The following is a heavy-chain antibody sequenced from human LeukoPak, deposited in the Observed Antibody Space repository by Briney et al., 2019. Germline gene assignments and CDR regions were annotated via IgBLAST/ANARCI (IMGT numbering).Heavy chain of an antibody. J-gene: IGHJ4*02. V-gene: IGHV4-30-2*01. CDR2: IYHSGST. Sequence: SQTLSLTCAVSGGSISSGGYSWSWIRQPPGKGLEWIGYIYHSGSTYYNPSLKSRVIISVDRSKNQFSLKLSSVTAADTAVYYCARARSVLRFLEWSRSGYFDYWGQGTLVTVSS. D-gene: IGHD3-3*01. CDR3: ARARSVLRFLEWSRSGYFDY. CDR1: GGSISSGGYS.